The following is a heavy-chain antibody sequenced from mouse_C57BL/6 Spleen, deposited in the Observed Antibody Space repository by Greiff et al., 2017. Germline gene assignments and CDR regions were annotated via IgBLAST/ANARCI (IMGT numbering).Heavy chain of an antibody. Sequence: EVQLVESEGGLVQPGSSMKLSCTASGFTFSDYYMAWVRQVPEKGLEWVAYINYDGSSTYYLDSLKSRFIISRDNAKNILYLQMSSLKSEDTATYYCARRVDGYYGYFDVWGTGTTVTVSS. J-gene: IGHJ1*03. CDR1: GFTFSDYY. D-gene: IGHD2-3*01. V-gene: IGHV5-16*01. CDR3: ARRVDGYYGYFDV. CDR2: INYDGSST.